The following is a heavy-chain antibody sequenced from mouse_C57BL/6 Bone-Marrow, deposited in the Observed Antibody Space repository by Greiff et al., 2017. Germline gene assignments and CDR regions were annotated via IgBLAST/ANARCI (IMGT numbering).Heavy chain of an antibody. Sequence: EVKLVESGPGLVKPSQSLSLTCSVTGYSITSGYYWNWIRQFPGNKLEWMGYISYDGSNNYNPSLKNRISITRDTSKNQFFLKLNSVTTEDTATYYCARYYYGSSYEYAMDYRGQGTSVTVSS. J-gene: IGHJ4*01. CDR3: ARYYYGSSYEYAMDY. V-gene: IGHV3-6*01. D-gene: IGHD1-1*01. CDR1: GYSITSGYY. CDR2: ISYDGSN.